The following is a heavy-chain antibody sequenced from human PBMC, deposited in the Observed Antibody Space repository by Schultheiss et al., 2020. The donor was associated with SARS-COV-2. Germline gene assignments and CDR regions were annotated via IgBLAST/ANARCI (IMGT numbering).Heavy chain of an antibody. Sequence: GGSLRLSCAASGFTFSSYGMHWVRQAPGKGLEWVAVIWYDGSNKYYADSVKGRFTISRDNSKNTLYLQMNSLRAEDTAVYYCARAGSGYCSGGSCSRFDYWGQGTLVTVSS. CDR1: GFTFSSYG. CDR3: ARAGSGYCSGGSCSRFDY. J-gene: IGHJ4*02. D-gene: IGHD2-15*01. CDR2: IWYDGSNK. V-gene: IGHV3-33*01.